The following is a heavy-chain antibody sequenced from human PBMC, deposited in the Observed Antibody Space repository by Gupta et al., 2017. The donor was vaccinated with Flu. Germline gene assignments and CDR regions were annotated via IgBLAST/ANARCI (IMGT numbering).Heavy chain of an antibody. CDR1: GDSISSGGYY. Sequence: QVQLQESGPGLVKPSETLSLPCTVSGDSISSGGYYWSWIRQHPEKGLEWIGYIYYSGSTYYTPSLKSRLTISVDTSKNQFSLELSAVTAADTAVYYCARDFDTGYFDFWGQGTLVTVPS. CDR2: IYYSGST. J-gene: IGHJ4*02. CDR3: ARDFDTGYFDF. V-gene: IGHV4-31*03. D-gene: IGHD1-14*01.